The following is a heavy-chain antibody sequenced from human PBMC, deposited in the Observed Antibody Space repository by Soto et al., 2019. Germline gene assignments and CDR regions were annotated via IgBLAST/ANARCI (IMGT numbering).Heavy chain of an antibody. CDR2: ISGSGGST. V-gene: IGHV3-23*01. CDR1: GFTFSSYA. J-gene: IGHJ4*02. D-gene: IGHD2-15*01. Sequence: PGGSLRLSCAASGFTFSSYAMSWVRQAPGKGLEWVSAISGSGGSTYYADSVKGRFTISRDNSKNTLYLQMNSLRAEDTAVYYCPKGGYCSGGSCYPTAFDYWGQGTLVTVSS. CDR3: PKGGYCSGGSCYPTAFDY.